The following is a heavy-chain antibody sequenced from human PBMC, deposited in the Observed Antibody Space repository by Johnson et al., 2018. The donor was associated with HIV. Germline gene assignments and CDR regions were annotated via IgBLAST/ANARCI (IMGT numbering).Heavy chain of an antibody. CDR3: TTGAFHAYDM. Sequence: VQLVESGGGLIQPGGSLRLSCAASGFTFSSYWMSWVRQAPGKGLEWVANIKQDGSEKYYVDSVKGRFTISRDNTKNTLYLQMNSLRAEDTAVYYCTTGAFHAYDMWGQGTMVTVSS. CDR2: IKQDGSEK. CDR1: GFTFSSYW. V-gene: IGHV3-7*01. J-gene: IGHJ3*02. D-gene: IGHD1-1*01.